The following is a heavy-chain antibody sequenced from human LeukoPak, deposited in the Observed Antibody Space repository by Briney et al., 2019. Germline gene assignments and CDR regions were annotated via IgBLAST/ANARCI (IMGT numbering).Heavy chain of an antibody. CDR3: ATLVVVAATFDY. CDR2: INHSGST. J-gene: IGHJ4*02. V-gene: IGHV4-34*01. CDR1: GGSFSGYY. D-gene: IGHD2-15*01. Sequence: SETLSLTCAVYGGSFSGYYCSWIRQPPGKGLEWIGEINHSGSTNYNPSLKSRVTISVDTSKNQFSLKLSSVTAADTAVYYCATLVVVAATFDYWGQGTLVTVSS.